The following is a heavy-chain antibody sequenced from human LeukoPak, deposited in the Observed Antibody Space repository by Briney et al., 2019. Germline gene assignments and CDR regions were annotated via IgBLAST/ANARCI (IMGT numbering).Heavy chain of an antibody. CDR1: GATFTSYA. V-gene: IGHV1-69*01. Sequence: SVKVSCNASGATFTSYAISWVRQGQGPGHERKGGIIPIFSTANYAQKFQGRVTITADEATSTAYMELSSLRSYDTAIYYCARDRVGCSSSSCYIDYGGQGMVVTVSS. D-gene: IGHD2-2*02. CDR3: ARDRVGCSSSSCYIDY. CDR2: IIPIFSTA. J-gene: IGHJ4*02.